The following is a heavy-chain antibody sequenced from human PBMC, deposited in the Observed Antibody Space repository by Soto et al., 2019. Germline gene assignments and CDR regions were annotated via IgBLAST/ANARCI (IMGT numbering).Heavy chain of an antibody. V-gene: IGHV1-18*01. J-gene: IGHJ4*02. D-gene: IGHD3-16*01. Sequence: QVQLVQSGAEVKKPGASVKVSCKASGYTFTSYGISWVRQAPGQGLEWMGWISAYNGNTNYAQKLQGXXTXTXXESPSTAYMELRSLGSDDTAGYYGARGGIYMGVDYWGQGTLVTVSS. CDR3: ARGGIYMGVDY. CDR1: GYTFTSYG. CDR2: ISAYNGNT.